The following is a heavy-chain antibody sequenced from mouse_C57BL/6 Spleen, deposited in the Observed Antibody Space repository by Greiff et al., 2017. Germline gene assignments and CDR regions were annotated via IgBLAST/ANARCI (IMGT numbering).Heavy chain of an antibody. D-gene: IGHD2-2*01. CDR3: ARFGYGYYWYFDV. V-gene: IGHV3-8*01. CDR1: GYSITSDY. J-gene: IGHJ1*03. Sequence: DVKLQESGPGLAKPSQTLSLPCSVTGYSITSDYWNWIRKFPGNKLEYMGYISYSGSTYYNPSLKSRISITRDTSKNQYYLQLNSVTTEDTATYYCARFGYGYYWYFDVWGTGTTVTVSS. CDR2: ISYSGST.